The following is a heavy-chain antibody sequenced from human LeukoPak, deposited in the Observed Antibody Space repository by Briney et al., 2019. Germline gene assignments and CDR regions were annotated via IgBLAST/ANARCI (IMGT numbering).Heavy chain of an antibody. Sequence: ASVKVSCKASGYTFTSYGISWVRQAPGQGLEWMGWISAYNGNTNYAQKFQGRVTMTRDTSISTAYMELSRLRSDDTAVYYCARALYYYDSSGYPMKGLYYYYGMDVWGQGTTVTVSS. CDR3: ARALYYYDSSGYPMKGLYYYYGMDV. J-gene: IGHJ6*02. CDR1: GYTFTSYG. CDR2: ISAYNGNT. D-gene: IGHD3-22*01. V-gene: IGHV1-18*01.